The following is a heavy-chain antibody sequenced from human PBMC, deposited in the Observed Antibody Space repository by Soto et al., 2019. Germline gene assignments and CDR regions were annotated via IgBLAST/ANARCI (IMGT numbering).Heavy chain of an antibody. CDR1: GFTFSSYA. D-gene: IGHD3-3*01. V-gene: IGHV3-23*01. CDR3: TTDSSHYDFWSGPNYI. J-gene: IGHJ3*02. CDR2: ISGSGGST. Sequence: TGGSLRLSCAASGFTFSSYAMSWVRQAPGKGLEWVSAISGSGGSTYYADSVKGRFTISRDNSKNTLYLQMNSLRAEDTAVYYCTTDSSHYDFWSGPNYIWGQGTMVTVSS.